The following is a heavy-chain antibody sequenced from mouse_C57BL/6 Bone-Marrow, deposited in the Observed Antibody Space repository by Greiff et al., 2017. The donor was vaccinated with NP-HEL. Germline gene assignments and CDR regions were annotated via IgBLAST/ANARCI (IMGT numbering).Heavy chain of an antibody. D-gene: IGHD1-1*01. V-gene: IGHV1-72*01. CDR3: ARLGLLDELYFDV. CDR2: IDPNSGGT. J-gene: IGHJ1*03. CDR1: GYTFTSYW. Sequence: VKLQQPGAELVKPGASVKLSCKASGYTFTSYWMHWVKQRPGRGLEWIGRIDPNSGGTKYNEKFKSKATLTVDKPSSTSYRQLGSLTSEDSAVYYCARLGLLDELYFDVWGTGTTVTVSS.